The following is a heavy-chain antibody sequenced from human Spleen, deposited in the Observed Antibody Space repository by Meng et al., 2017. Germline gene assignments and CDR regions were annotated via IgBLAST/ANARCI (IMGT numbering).Heavy chain of an antibody. CDR2: IGHSGFT. CDR1: GDSISSSDSY. D-gene: IGHD3-10*01. V-gene: IGHV4-39*01. CDR3: ARGPFRGVMMS. J-gene: IGHJ5*02. Sequence: QPQLQESGPGLVKPSETLSLTCSVSGDSISSSDSYWGWIRQSPGKGLEWIGSIGHSGFTYYTLSLESRVTVSVDTSRSQFSLELTSVTAADTAVYYCARGPFRGVMMSWGQGTLVTVSS.